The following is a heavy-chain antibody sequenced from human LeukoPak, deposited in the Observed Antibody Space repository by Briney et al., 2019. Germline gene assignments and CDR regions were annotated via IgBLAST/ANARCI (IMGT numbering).Heavy chain of an antibody. CDR3: ARQWGLPYIDY. CDR2: IYYSGST. V-gene: IGHV4-39*01. D-gene: IGHD2-2*01. CDR1: GGSISSSSYY. Sequence: SETLSLTCTVSGGSISSSSYYWGWIRQPPGKGLEWIGSIYYSGSTYYNPSLKSRVTISVDTSKNQFSLMLSSVTAADTAVYYCARQWGLPYIDYWGQGTLVTVSS. J-gene: IGHJ4*02.